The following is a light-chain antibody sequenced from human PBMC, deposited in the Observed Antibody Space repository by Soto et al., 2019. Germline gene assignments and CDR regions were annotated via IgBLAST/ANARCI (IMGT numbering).Light chain of an antibody. J-gene: IGKJ1*01. CDR3: QRYNSAPWT. Sequence: DIMLTQLPSPLSASVGAKVNLTRRASQGIGNYLAWFQQKPGEVPKLLIYAASILQSGVPSRFSGSGSGTDFTLTISSLQPEDVAAYCCQRYNSAPWTFGQGTKVDIK. CDR1: QGIGNY. CDR2: AAS. V-gene: IGKV1-27*01.